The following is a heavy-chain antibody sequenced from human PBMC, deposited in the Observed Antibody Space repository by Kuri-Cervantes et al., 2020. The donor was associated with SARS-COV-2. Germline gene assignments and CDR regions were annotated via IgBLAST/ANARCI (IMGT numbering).Heavy chain of an antibody. J-gene: IGHJ4*02. V-gene: IGHV4-30-4*08. D-gene: IGHD7-27*01. Sequence: LKLSCTVSGGSISSGDYYWSWIRQPPGKGLEWIGYIYYSGSTYYNPSLKSRVTISVDTSKNQFSLKLSSVTAVDTAVYYCASLGTDFDYWGQGTLVTVSS. CDR2: IYYSGST. CDR3: ASLGTDFDY. CDR1: GGSISSGDYY.